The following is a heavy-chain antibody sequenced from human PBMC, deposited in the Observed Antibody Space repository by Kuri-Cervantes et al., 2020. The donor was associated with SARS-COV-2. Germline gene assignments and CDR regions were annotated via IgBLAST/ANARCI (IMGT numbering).Heavy chain of an antibody. V-gene: IGHV4-59*12. CDR1: GGSISSYY. D-gene: IGHD3-3*01. CDR3: ARRSPYDFWSGPTYNDAFDI. CDR2: IYYSGST. J-gene: IGHJ3*02. Sequence: ESLKISCTVSGGSISSYYWSWIRQPPRKGLEWIGYIYYSGSTNYNPSLKSRVTISVDTSKNQFSLKLSSVTAADTAVHYCARRSPYDFWSGPTYNDAFDIWGQGTMVTVSS.